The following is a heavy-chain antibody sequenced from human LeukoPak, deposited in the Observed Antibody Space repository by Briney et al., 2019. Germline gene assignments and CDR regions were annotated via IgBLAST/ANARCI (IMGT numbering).Heavy chain of an antibody. CDR1: GYTFTGYY. D-gene: IGHD6-13*01. Sequence: ASVKVPCKASGYTFTGYYMHWVRQAPGQGLEWMGWINPNSGGTNYAQKFQGRVTMTRDTSISTAYMELSRLRSDDTAVYYCASLGGYSSSWYDAFDIWGQGTMVTVSS. J-gene: IGHJ3*02. CDR2: INPNSGGT. CDR3: ASLGGYSSSWYDAFDI. V-gene: IGHV1-2*02.